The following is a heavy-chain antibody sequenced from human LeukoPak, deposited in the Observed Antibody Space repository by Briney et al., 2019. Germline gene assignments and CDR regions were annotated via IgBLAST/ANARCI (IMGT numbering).Heavy chain of an antibody. V-gene: IGHV3-30*04. D-gene: IGHD4-17*01. J-gene: IGHJ4*02. CDR1: GFTFSSYA. CDR3: ARAFSTTAFDY. Sequence: GGSLRLSCAASGFTFSSYAMHWVRQVPGKGLEWVAVISYDGSNKYYAESVKGQFTISRDNSKNTLYLQMNSLRAEDTAVYYRARAFSTTAFDYWGQGTLVTVSS. CDR2: ISYDGSNK.